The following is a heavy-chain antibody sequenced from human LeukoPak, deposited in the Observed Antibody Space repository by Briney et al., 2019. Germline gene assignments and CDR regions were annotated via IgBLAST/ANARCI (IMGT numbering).Heavy chain of an antibody. Sequence: PSETLSLTCAVYGGSFSGYYWSWIRQPPGKGLEWIGEINHSGSTNYNPSLKSRVTISVDTSKNQFSLKLSSVTAADTAVYYCARGRRYCSSTSCYTQKAYYFDYWGQETLVTVSS. V-gene: IGHV4-34*01. D-gene: IGHD2-2*02. J-gene: IGHJ4*02. CDR2: INHSGST. CDR1: GGSFSGYY. CDR3: ARGRRYCSSTSCYTQKAYYFDY.